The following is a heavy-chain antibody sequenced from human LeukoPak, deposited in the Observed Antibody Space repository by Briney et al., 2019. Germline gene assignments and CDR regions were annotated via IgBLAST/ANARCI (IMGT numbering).Heavy chain of an antibody. D-gene: IGHD7-27*01. CDR3: AKKGHWGWAHFDY. CDR1: GFTFSSYG. V-gene: IGHV3-30*02. J-gene: IGHJ4*02. CDR2: IRYDGSNK. Sequence: GGSLRLSCAASGFTFSSYGMHWVRQAPGKGLEWVAFIRYDGSNKYYADSVKGRFTITRDNSKNTLYLQMNSLRAEDTAVYYCAKKGHWGWAHFDYWGQGTLVTVSS.